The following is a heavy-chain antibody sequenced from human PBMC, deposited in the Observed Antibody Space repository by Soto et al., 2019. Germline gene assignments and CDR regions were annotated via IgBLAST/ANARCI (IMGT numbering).Heavy chain of an antibody. Sequence: QVQLVESGGGVVQPGRSLRLSCAASGFTFSHYGIHWVRQAPGKGLEWLAVISYEGSNKHYADSVKGRFTVSRDNSKNTLYLQMNSLRAEDTSVYFCASYSGKYQGPIDYWGQGTLVTVSS. CDR1: GFTFSHYG. J-gene: IGHJ4*02. CDR2: ISYEGSNK. CDR3: ASYSGKYQGPIDY. V-gene: IGHV3-30*03. D-gene: IGHD1-26*01.